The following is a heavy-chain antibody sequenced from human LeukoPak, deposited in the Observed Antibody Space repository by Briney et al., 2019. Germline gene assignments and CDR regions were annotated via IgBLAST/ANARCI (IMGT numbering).Heavy chain of an antibody. CDR2: IYTSGST. D-gene: IGHD3-22*01. J-gene: IGHJ4*02. CDR3: ASRYYDSSGYYSGFDY. Sequence: PSETLSLTCTVSGGSISSRSYYWSWIRQPAGKGLEWIGRIYTSGSTNYNPSLKSRVTISVDTSKNQFSLKLSSVTAADTAVYYCASRYYDSSGYYSGFDYWGQGTLVTVSS. CDR1: GGSISSRSYY. V-gene: IGHV4-61*02.